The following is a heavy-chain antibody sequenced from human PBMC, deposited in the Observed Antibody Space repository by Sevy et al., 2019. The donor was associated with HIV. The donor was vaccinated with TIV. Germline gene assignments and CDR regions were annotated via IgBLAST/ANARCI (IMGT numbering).Heavy chain of an antibody. CDR1: GFTFSSYG. V-gene: IGHV3-30*02. CDR2: IRYDGSNK. D-gene: IGHD3-3*01. J-gene: IGHJ4*02. CDR3: AKGAAYYDFWSGYFFDY. Sequence: GGSLRLSCAASGFTFSSYGMHWVRQAPGKGLEWVAFIRYDGSNKYYADSVKGRFTISRDNSKNTLYLQMNSLRAEDTAGYYCAKGAAYYDFWSGYFFDYWGQGTLVTVSS.